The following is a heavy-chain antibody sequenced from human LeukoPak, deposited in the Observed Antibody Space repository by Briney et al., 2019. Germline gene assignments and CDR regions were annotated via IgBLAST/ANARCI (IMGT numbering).Heavy chain of an antibody. D-gene: IGHD6-19*01. CDR3: ASEQGDSSGWYDLGYYYYYGMDV. V-gene: IGHV3-23*01. J-gene: IGHJ6*02. CDR1: GFTFSSHA. CDR2: ISGSGGST. Sequence: GGSLRLSCAASGFTFSSHAMSWVRQAPGKGLEWVSAISGSGGSTYYADSVKGRFTISRDNSKNTLYLQMNSLRAEDTAVYYCASEQGDSSGWYDLGYYYYYGMDVWGQGTTVTVSS.